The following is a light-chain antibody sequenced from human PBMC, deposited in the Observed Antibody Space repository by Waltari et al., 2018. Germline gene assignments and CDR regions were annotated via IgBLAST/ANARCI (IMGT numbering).Light chain of an antibody. CDR3: QQYFGTPWT. J-gene: IGKJ1*01. CDR2: AAS. CDR1: QRISSY. Sequence: DIQMTQSPSSLSASVGDRVTITCRASQRISSYLNWYHQKPGKAPKLLISAASSLQGGVPSRFSGTGSGTDFSLTISSLQAEDVAVYYCQQYFGTPWTFGQGTKVEIK. V-gene: IGKV1-39*01.